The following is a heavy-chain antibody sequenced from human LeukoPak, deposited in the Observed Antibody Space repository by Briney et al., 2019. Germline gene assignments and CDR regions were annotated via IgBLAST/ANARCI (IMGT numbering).Heavy chain of an antibody. V-gene: IGHV3-30*18. D-gene: IGHD2-2*01. CDR1: GFTFSSYG. CDR2: ISYDGSNK. Sequence: GGSLRLSCAASGFTFSSYGMHWVRQAPGKGLEWVAVISYDGSNKYYADSVKGRFTISRDNSKNTLYLQMNSLRAEDTAVYYCAKTIVVVPAAIVGDAFDIWGQGTMVTVSS. J-gene: IGHJ3*02. CDR3: AKTIVVVPAAIVGDAFDI.